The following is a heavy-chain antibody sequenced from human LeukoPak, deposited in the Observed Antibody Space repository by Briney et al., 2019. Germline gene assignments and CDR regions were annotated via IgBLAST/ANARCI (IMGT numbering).Heavy chain of an antibody. V-gene: IGHV1-2*02. CDR2: ISPNSGGT. Sequence: ASVKVSCKASGYTFTSYDINWVRQATGQGLEWMGWISPNSGGTRYAQKFQGRVTMTRDTSISTAYMELSRLRSDDTAVYYCASMPQGHYYYMDVWGKGTTVTVSS. CDR3: ASMPQGHYYYMDV. D-gene: IGHD2-2*01. CDR1: GYTFTSYD. J-gene: IGHJ6*03.